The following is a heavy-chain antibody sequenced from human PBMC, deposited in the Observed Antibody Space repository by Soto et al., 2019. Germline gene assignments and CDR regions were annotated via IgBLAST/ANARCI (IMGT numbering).Heavy chain of an antibody. Sequence: QVQLVQSGAEVKKPGSWVTVSCKASGGTFSSYTISWVRQAPGQGLEWMGGIIPIFGTANYAQKFQGRVTITADEFTSTAYMELSSLRSEDTAVYYCARGNHRWLQLWYFDLWGRGTLVTVSS. CDR3: ARGNHRWLQLWYFDL. J-gene: IGHJ2*01. D-gene: IGHD5-12*01. V-gene: IGHV1-69*12. CDR1: GGTFSSYT. CDR2: IIPIFGTA.